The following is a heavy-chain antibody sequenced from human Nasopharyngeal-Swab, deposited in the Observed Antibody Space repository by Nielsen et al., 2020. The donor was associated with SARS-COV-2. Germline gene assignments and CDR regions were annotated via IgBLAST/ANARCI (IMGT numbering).Heavy chain of an antibody. CDR3: GRDSRRYCSSTSCYMGNWFDP. V-gene: IGHV3-30-3*01. J-gene: IGHJ5*02. D-gene: IGHD2-2*02. CDR2: ISYDGSNA. Sequence: WIRQPPGKGLEWVAVISYDGSNAYYADSVKGRFTISRDNSENTLYLQVNSLRTEDTAVYYCGRDSRRYCSSTSCYMGNWFDPWGQGTLVTVSS.